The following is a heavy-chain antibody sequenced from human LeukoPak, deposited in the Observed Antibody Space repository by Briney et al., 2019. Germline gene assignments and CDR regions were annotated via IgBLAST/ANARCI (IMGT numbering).Heavy chain of an antibody. D-gene: IGHD3-10*02. CDR3: AELGITVIGGV. J-gene: IGHJ6*04. CDR1: GFTFSNYA. CDR2: ISGSGDST. Sequence: PGGSLRLSCAASGFTFSNYAMRWVRQAPGKGLEWVSGISGSGDSTYYVDSVKGRFTISRDNAKNSLYLQMNSLRAEDTAVYYCAELGITVIGGVWGKGTTVTISS. V-gene: IGHV3-23*01.